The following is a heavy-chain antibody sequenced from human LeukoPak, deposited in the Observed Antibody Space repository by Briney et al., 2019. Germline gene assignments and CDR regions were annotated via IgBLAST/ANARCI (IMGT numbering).Heavy chain of an antibody. J-gene: IGHJ6*02. V-gene: IGHV3-7*01. D-gene: IGHD3-10*01. CDR1: GFTFSNYW. Sequence: GGSLRLSSAASGFTFSNYWMSWVRQAPGKGLEWVANIKQDGSEKYYVDSVKGRFTVSRDNAKNSLYLQMNSLRAEDTAVYYCARAVVTMIRGVIDYGMDVWGQGTTVTVSS. CDR2: IKQDGSEK. CDR3: ARAVVTMIRGVIDYGMDV.